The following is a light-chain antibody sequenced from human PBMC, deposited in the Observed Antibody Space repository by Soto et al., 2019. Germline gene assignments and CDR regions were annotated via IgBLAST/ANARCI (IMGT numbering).Light chain of an antibody. CDR1: QDVGIW. CDR2: GVS. Sequence: DIQSTQSPSSRSASGGDRVSITCRASQDVGIWLAWYQQKPGKVTKLLIYGVSSLQSGVPSRFGGSGSGTNFTLTISSLQPEDFATYFCQQAHSLPRTCGGGTKVDIK. V-gene: IGKV1-12*01. CDR3: QQAHSLPRT. J-gene: IGKJ4*01.